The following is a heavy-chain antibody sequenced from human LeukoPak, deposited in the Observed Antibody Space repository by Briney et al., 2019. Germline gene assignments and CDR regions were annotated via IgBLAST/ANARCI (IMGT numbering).Heavy chain of an antibody. J-gene: IGHJ4*02. Sequence: PSETLSLTCAVYGGSFSGYYWSWIRQPAGKGLEWIGRIYTSGSTNYNPSLKSRVTISVDTSKNQFSLKLSSVTAADTAVYYCARSFINYYGSGSPDYWGQGTLVTVSS. CDR2: IYTSGST. CDR1: GGSFSGYY. V-gene: IGHV4-59*10. CDR3: ARSFINYYGSGSPDY. D-gene: IGHD3-10*01.